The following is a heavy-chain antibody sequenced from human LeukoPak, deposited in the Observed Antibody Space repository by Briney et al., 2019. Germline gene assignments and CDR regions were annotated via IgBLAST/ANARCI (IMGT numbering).Heavy chain of an antibody. D-gene: IGHD6-6*01. CDR3: ARDYLTEARQGDYFDY. V-gene: IGHV4-59*12. CDR1: GGSISDNY. J-gene: IGHJ4*02. Sequence: PSETLSLTCTVSGGSISDNYWSWIRQPPGKGLEWIGYIYYSGSTNYNTSLKSRVTISVDRSKNQFSLKLSSVTAADTAVYYCARDYLTEARQGDYFDYWGQGTLVTVSS. CDR2: IYYSGST.